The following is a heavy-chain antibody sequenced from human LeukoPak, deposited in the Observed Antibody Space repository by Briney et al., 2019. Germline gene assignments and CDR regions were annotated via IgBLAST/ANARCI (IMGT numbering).Heavy chain of an antibody. CDR2: INPDTGGT. CDR3: ARGRRYSSPIDY. D-gene: IGHD6-13*01. Sequence: ASVKVSCKASGYTFTGYYMHWVRQAPGQGLEWMAWINPDTGGTNYAQNFQGRVTLTRDTSINTAYMELSRLRSDDAAVYYCARGRRYSSPIDYWGQGTLVTVSS. J-gene: IGHJ4*02. V-gene: IGHV1-2*02. CDR1: GYTFTGYY.